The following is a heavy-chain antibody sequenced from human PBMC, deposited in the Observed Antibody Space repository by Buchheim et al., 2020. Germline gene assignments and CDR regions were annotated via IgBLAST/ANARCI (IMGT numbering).Heavy chain of an antibody. V-gene: IGHV3-23*01. D-gene: IGHD5-24*01. CDR1: GFTSSDFA. CDR3: ARDMAPATA. J-gene: IGHJ5*02. Sequence: EVQLLESGGGLVQPGGSLRLSCVASGFTSSDFALSWVRQGPRKGLEWVSSISSRGDDPYYADTVKGRFTISRHYSKNTQYLQMNSLRAEDTAIYYCARDMAPATAWGQGAL. CDR2: ISSRGDDP.